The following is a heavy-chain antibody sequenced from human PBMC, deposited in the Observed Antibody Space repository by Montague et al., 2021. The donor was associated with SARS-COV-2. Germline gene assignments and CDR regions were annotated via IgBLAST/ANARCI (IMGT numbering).Heavy chain of an antibody. CDR3: ARAPIYRSSWYAYFDY. Sequence: SETLSLTCTLSGDSMNNYYCSWIRQPPGKGLEWIGYINYSGSTHXNPSFQSRVTLSKDTSKNQFSLRLTSVTAADTAMYFCARAPIYRSSWYAYFDYWGQGTLVTVSS. J-gene: IGHJ4*02. V-gene: IGHV4-59*01. CDR1: GDSMNNYY. D-gene: IGHD6-13*01. CDR2: INYSGST.